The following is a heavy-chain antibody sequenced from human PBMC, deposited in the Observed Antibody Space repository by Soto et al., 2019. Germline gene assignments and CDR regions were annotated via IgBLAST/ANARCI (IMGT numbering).Heavy chain of an antibody. Sequence: EXLSLTCRVSGGSINISSYFWGCVLQPPGKGLEWIGSIYYSGSTYYNPSLRSRVTISVDTSKNQFSLKLSSVTAADTAVFYCARHYSSGSRNWFDPWGQGTLVTVS. J-gene: IGHJ5*02. CDR1: GGSINISSYF. CDR2: IYYSGST. V-gene: IGHV4-39*01. D-gene: IGHD6-19*01. CDR3: ARHYSSGSRNWFDP.